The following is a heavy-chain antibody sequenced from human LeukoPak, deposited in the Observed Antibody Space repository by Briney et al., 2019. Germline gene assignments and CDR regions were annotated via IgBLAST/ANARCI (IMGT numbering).Heavy chain of an antibody. CDR3: AREGSTSYYYYYGMDV. CDR1: GFTFSSYA. J-gene: IGHJ6*02. V-gene: IGHV3-30-3*01. CDR2: ISYDGSNK. Sequence: GGSLRLSCAASGFTFSSYAMHWVRQAPGKGLEWVAVISYDGSNKYYADSVKGRFTISRDNSKNTLYLQMNSLRAEDTAVYYCAREGSTSYYYYYGMDVWGQGTTVTVS. D-gene: IGHD2-2*01.